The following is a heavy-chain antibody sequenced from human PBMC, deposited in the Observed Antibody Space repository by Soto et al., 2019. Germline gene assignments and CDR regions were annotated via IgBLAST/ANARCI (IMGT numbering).Heavy chain of an antibody. CDR3: ARALLEGRFAGWFHYGMDV. V-gene: IGHV3-64*01. CDR2: ISDNGGST. Sequence: EVQLVESGGGLVQPGGSLRLSCAASGFTFSSYGMHWVRQAPGKGLEYVSAISDNGGSTYYVNSVKGRFTISRDNSKNTLYLQMGSLRAEDMAVYYCARALLEGRFAGWFHYGMDVWGHGTSVTVSS. D-gene: IGHD6-19*01. J-gene: IGHJ6*02. CDR1: GFTFSSYG.